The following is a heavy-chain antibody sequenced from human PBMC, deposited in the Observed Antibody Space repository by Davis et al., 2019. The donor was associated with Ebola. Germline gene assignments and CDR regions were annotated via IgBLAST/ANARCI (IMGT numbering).Heavy chain of an antibody. CDR2: IGGEGGDI. V-gene: IGHV3-23*01. D-gene: IGHD1-26*01. J-gene: IGHJ4*02. CDR3: ARAVGPIYFDY. CDR1: GFTFKTYA. Sequence: GESLKISCAASGFTFKTYAMTWVRQAPGKGLEWVSVIGGEGGDIRFADSVKGRFTISRDNSKNTLYLHMNSLRAEDTALYYCARAVGPIYFDYWGQGTLVTVSS.